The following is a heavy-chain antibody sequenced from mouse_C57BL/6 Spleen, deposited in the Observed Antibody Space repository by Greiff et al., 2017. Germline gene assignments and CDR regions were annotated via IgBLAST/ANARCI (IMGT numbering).Heavy chain of an antibody. CDR1: GYTFTGYW. CDR3: ARGITTVAGYYYAMDY. Sequence: QVQLQQSGAELMKPGASVKLSCKATGYTFTGYWIEWVKQRPGHGLEWIGEILPGSGSTNYNEKFKGKATFTADTSSNTAYMQLSSLTTEDSAIYYCARGITTVAGYYYAMDYWGQGTSVTVSS. V-gene: IGHV1-9*01. CDR2: ILPGSGST. J-gene: IGHJ4*01. D-gene: IGHD1-1*01.